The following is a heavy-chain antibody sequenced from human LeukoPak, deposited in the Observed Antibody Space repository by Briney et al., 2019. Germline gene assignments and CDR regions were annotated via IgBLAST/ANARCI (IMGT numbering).Heavy chain of an antibody. D-gene: IGHD3-22*01. CDR3: AMDYYDTNGYSRGWDY. J-gene: IGHJ4*02. CDR2: SSNHGSDE. CDR1: GFTFTSLP. V-gene: IGHV3-30*04. Sequence: GGSLRLSCAGSGFTFTSLPLHWVRQAPGKGLEWVAVSSNHGSDEYYADSVKGRFTVSSDNSKKTVYLQMDSLRAEDTAVYYCAMDYYDTNGYSRGWDYWGQGTLVTVSS.